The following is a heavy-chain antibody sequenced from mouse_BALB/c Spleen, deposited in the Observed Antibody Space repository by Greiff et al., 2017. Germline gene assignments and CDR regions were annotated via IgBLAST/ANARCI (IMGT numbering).Heavy chain of an antibody. CDR2: INPNYYST. J-gene: IGHJ2*01. CDR3: ARRGIATGYSDY. V-gene: IGHV1-18*01. Sequence: VQLQQFGAELVKPGASVKISCKASGYTFTDYNMDWVKQSHGKSLEWIGDINPNYYSTSYNQKFKGKATLTVDKSSSTAYMELRSLTSEDTAVYYCARRGIATGYSDYWGQGTTLTVSS. CDR1: GYTFTDYN.